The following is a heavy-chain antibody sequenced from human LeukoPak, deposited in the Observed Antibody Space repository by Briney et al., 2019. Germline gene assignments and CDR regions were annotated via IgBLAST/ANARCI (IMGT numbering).Heavy chain of an antibody. CDR1: GYTFTGYY. D-gene: IGHD6-19*01. CDR2: INPNSGGT. J-gene: IGHJ3*02. CDR3: ARDWWVAVAGYDAFDI. Sequence: ASVKVSCKASGYTFTGYYMHWVRQAPGQGLEWMGWINPNSGGTNYAQKFQGRVTMTRDTSISTAYMELSRLRSDDTAVYYCARDWWVAVAGYDAFDIWGQGTMVTVSS. V-gene: IGHV1-2*02.